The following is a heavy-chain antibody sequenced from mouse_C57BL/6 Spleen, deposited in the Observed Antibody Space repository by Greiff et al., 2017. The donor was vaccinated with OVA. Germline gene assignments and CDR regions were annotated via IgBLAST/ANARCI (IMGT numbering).Heavy chain of an antibody. J-gene: IGHJ4*01. CDR3: ARRIYDYDAMDY. D-gene: IGHD2-3*01. CDR1: GYSITSGYY. Sequence: EVQVVESGPGLVKPSQSLSLTCSVTGYSITSGYYWNWIRQFPGNKLEWMGYISYDGSNNYNPSLKNRISITRDTSKNQFFLKLNSVTTEDTATYYCARRIYDYDAMDYWGQGTSVTVSS. CDR2: ISYDGSN. V-gene: IGHV3-6*01.